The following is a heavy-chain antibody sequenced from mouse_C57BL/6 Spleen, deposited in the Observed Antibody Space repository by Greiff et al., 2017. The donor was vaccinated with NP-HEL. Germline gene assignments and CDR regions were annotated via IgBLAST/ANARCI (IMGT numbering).Heavy chain of an antibody. CDR3: ARHSYYYGSSWYFDV. J-gene: IGHJ1*03. CDR2: IDPSDSYT. D-gene: IGHD1-1*01. CDR1: GYTFTSYW. Sequence: QVQLQQPGAELVMPGASVKLSCKASGYTFTSYWMHWVKQRPGQGLEWIGEIDPSDSYTNYNQKFKGKSTLTVDKSSSTAYMQLSSLTSEDSAVYYWARHSYYYGSSWYFDVWGTGTTVTVSS. V-gene: IGHV1-69*01.